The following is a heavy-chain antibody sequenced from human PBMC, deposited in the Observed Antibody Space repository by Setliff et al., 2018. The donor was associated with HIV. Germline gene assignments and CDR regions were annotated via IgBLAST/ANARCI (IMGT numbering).Heavy chain of an antibody. CDR2: IYTSESA. CDR1: GAPITNSY. CDR3: ARGHMLITYYYYYYMDV. Sequence: SETLSLTCSVSGAPITNSYWSWIRQPPGKGLEWIGHIYTSESANYNPSLKSRVTISVDTSKNQFSLKLSSVTAADTAVYYCARGHMLITYYYYYYMDVWGKGTTVTVSS. V-gene: IGHV4-59*01. J-gene: IGHJ6*03. D-gene: IGHD3-10*02.